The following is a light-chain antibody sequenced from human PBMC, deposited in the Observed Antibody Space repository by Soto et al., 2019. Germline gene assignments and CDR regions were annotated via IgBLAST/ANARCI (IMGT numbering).Light chain of an antibody. J-gene: IGKJ3*01. CDR3: QQFGNSMVT. Sequence: DIQMTQSPSTLSGSVGDRVTITCRASQTISSWLAWYQKKPGKAPKLLIYKASTLKSGVPSRFSGSGSGTDFTLTISSLEPEDFAVYLCQQFGNSMVTFGPGTKVDIK. CDR1: QTISSW. CDR2: KAS. V-gene: IGKV1-5*03.